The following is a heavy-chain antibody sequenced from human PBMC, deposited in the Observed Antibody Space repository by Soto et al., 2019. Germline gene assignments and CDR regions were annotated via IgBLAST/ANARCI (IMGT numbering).Heavy chain of an antibody. D-gene: IGHD3-10*01. V-gene: IGHV3-21*01. CDR3: ARVGDRLWDGMDV. CDR2: ISSSSSYI. Sequence: EVQLVESGGGLVKPGGSLRLSCAASGFTFSSYSMNWVRQAPGKGLEWVSSISSSSSYIYYADSVKGRFTISRDNAKNSLYLQMNSLRAEDTAVYYCARVGDRLWDGMDVWGQGTTVTVSS. CDR1: GFTFSSYS. J-gene: IGHJ6*02.